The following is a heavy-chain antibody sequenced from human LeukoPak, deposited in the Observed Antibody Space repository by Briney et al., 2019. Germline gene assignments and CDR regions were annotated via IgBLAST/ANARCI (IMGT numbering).Heavy chain of an antibody. Sequence: QPGGSLRLSCAVSGFTLSSHWMHWVRQAPGKGLVWVSRINGDGSHINYADSVKGRFTISRDNAKNTLYLQMNGLKAEDTAIYYCAREDCSGVCSSRLDSWGQGALVTVSS. J-gene: IGHJ4*02. CDR3: AREDCSGVCSSRLDS. CDR2: INGDGSHI. D-gene: IGHD2-21*02. CDR1: GFTLSSHW. V-gene: IGHV3-74*01.